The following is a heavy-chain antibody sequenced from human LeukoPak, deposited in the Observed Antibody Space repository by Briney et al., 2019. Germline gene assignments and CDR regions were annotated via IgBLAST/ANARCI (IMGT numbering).Heavy chain of an antibody. J-gene: IGHJ4*02. CDR2: ISAYNGNT. Sequence: ASVKVSCKASGYTFTSYGISWVRQAPGQGLEWMGWISAYNGNTNYAQKLQGRVTMTRNTSISTAYMELSSLRSEDTAVYYYARAYYDSSGYYPRFDYWGQGTLVTVSS. CDR3: ARAYYDSSGYYPRFDY. CDR1: GYTFTSYG. D-gene: IGHD3-22*01. V-gene: IGHV1-18*01.